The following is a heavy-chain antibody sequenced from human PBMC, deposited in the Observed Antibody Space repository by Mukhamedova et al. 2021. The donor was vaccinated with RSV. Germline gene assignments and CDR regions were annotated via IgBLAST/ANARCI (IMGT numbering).Heavy chain of an antibody. CDR2: GST. CDR3: ERVGYCSGGSCLPYYYYCMDV. D-gene: IGHD2-15*01. J-gene: IGHJ6*02. V-gene: IGHV4-4*02. Sequence: GSTNYNPSLKSRVTISVDKSKNQFSVKLSSVTAADTAVYYCERVGYCSGGSCLPYYYYCMDVWGQGTTVTVSS.